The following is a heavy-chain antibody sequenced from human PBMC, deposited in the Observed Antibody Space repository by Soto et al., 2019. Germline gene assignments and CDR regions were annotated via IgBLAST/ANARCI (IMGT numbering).Heavy chain of an antibody. Sequence: QVQLQQSGPGLVKPSQTLPLTCAISGDSVSNRSAAWNWIRQSPSRGLEWLGRTYFKSKWFHDYAESVQSRLTIDPDTSKNQFSLQLNSVTPEDTAVYYCARGPAIVLAGMYFDFWGQGTLVTVSS. D-gene: IGHD6-19*01. CDR2: TYFKSKWFH. CDR3: ARGPAIVLAGMYFDF. CDR1: GDSVSNRSAA. J-gene: IGHJ4*02. V-gene: IGHV6-1*01.